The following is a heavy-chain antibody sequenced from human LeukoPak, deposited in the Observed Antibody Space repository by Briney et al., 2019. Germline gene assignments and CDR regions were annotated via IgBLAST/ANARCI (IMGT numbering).Heavy chain of an antibody. CDR1: GYTFTGYY. CDR2: INPNSGGT. V-gene: IGHV1-2*02. D-gene: IGHD6-13*01. J-gene: IGHJ4*02. Sequence: ASVKVSCKASGYTFTGYYMHWVRQAPGQGLEWMGWINPNSGGTNYAQKFQGRVAMTRDTSISTAYMQLRSLRSDDTAVYYCARAGPYSSIPSDSWGQGTLVTVSS. CDR3: ARAGPYSSIPSDS.